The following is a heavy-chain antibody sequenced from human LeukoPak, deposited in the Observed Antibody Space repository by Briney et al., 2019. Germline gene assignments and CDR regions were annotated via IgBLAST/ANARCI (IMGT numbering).Heavy chain of an antibody. V-gene: IGHV3-23*01. CDR2: ISGSGGST. CDR3: AKDVIGYGSGSYPFDY. CDR1: GFTFSSYA. Sequence: GGSLRLSCAASGFTFSSYAMSWVRQAPGKGLEWVSAISGSGGSTYYADSVKGRFTISRDNSKNTLYLQMNSLRAEDTAVYYCAKDVIGYGSGSYPFDYWGQGTLVTVSS. D-gene: IGHD3-10*01. J-gene: IGHJ4*02.